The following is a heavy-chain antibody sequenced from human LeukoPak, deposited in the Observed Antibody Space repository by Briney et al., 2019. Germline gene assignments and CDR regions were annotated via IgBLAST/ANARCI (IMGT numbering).Heavy chain of an antibody. CDR3: AGGGFSGFDR. CDR2: VDRDGSNT. V-gene: IGHV3-74*01. J-gene: IGHJ4*02. D-gene: IGHD5-12*01. Sequence: PGGSLRLSCVASEITFYTFWMHWVRQAPGKGLVWVARVDRDGSNTNYADSVKGRFTVSRDNPKNALYLEMNSLRVEDTAVYYCAGGGFSGFDRWGQGVLVSVSS. CDR1: EITFYTFW.